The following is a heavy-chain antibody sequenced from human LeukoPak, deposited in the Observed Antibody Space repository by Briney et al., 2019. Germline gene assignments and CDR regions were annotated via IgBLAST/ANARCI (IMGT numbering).Heavy chain of an antibody. D-gene: IGHD2-21*02. V-gene: IGHV4-4*07. CDR1: GGSISNYN. CDR3: ARGSYSGSDCWF. Sequence: SETLSLTCTVSGGSISNYNRSWIRQPAGKGVEWVGRIYTSGSTNYNPFLESRVTMSVDASKNQFSLMLNSVTAADTAVYYCARGSYSGSDCWF. CDR2: IYTSGST. J-gene: IGHJ5*01.